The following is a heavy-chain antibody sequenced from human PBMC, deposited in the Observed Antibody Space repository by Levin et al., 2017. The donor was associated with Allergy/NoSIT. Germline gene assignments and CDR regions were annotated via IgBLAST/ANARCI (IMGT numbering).Heavy chain of an antibody. V-gene: IGHV2-70*01. Sequence: SFPLLVKPTQTLTLTCTFSGFSLTTSGVCVSWIPPPPFLSLSFLSLLSFSYNKYYHTSLKTRLTISKDTSKNQVVLAMTHMDSVDTATYYCARVNPRSSNIGWYHHFDSWGQGTLVTVSS. CDR3: ARVNPRSSNIGWYHHFDS. CDR2: LSFSYNK. D-gene: IGHD6-19*01. J-gene: IGHJ4*02. CDR1: GFSLTTSGVC.